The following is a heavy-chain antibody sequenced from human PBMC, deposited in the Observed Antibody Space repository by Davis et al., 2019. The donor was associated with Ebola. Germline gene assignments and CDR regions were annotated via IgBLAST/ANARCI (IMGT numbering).Heavy chain of an antibody. CDR3: ARSLWFGELSPDY. CDR1: GNSFNSHW. J-gene: IGHJ4*02. D-gene: IGHD3-10*01. CDR2: IYTGDSDT. Sequence: GESLKISCKDSGNSFNSHWIGWVRQMPGKALEWMGIIYTGDSDTRYNPSFRGQVTISADESNKTAFLQWSSLKASDTAMYYCARSLWFGELSPDYWGQGTLVTVSS. V-gene: IGHV5-51*01.